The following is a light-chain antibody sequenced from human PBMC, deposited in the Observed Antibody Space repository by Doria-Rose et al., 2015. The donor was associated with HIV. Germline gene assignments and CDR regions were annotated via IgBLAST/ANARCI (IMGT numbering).Light chain of an antibody. J-gene: IGKJ3*01. CDR1: QSPLYTSKNY. CDR3: QQYYDTPS. V-gene: IGKV4-1*01. CDR2: WAS. Sequence: DIRVTQSPESLGMSLGERATLNCKSNQSPLYTSKNYLALYQQKPGQPPKLLIYWASTRQSGVPARFSGSGSGTDFTLTISSLEAEDVAVYYCQQYYDTPSFGPGTTVDIK.